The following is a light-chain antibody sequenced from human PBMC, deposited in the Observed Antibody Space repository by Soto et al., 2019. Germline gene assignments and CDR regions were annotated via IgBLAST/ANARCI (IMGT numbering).Light chain of an antibody. CDR3: SSYTRTTLVV. V-gene: IGLV2-14*01. CDR1: SSDVGGYNY. J-gene: IGLJ2*01. Sequence: QSVLTQPASVSGSPGQSITISCTGSSSDVGGYNYVSWYQHHPGKAPKLMIYEVSNRPSGVSNRFSGSTSGNTASLTISGLQAEDEADYYCSSYTRTTLVVFGGGTKLTVL. CDR2: EVS.